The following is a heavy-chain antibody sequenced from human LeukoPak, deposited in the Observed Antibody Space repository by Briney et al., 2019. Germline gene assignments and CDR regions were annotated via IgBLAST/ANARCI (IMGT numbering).Heavy chain of an antibody. J-gene: IGHJ4*02. Sequence: GESLKISCKGPGHSFINYWIAWVRQMPGQGLEWIGIIFPGVSHTRYSPSFPGQVTISADMSIDTAYLQWSSLRASDTAMYYCARIAATWYGGSWGQGTLVFVSS. CDR3: ARIAATWYGGS. CDR1: GHSFINYW. CDR2: IFPGVSHT. D-gene: IGHD2-15*01. V-gene: IGHV5-51*01.